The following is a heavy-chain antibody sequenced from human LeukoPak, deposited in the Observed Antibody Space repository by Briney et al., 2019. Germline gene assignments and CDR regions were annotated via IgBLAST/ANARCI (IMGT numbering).Heavy chain of an antibody. CDR2: IYSGGST. J-gene: IGHJ4*02. D-gene: IGHD2-15*01. Sequence: GGSLRLSCAASGFTVSSNYMSWVRQVPGKGLEWVSVIYSGGSTYYADSVKGRFTLSRDSSKNTLYLQMNSLRAEDPAVYYCATIVPDVAATLTFDYWGQGSLVTVSS. CDR3: ATIVPDVAATLTFDY. CDR1: GFTVSSNY. V-gene: IGHV3-66*01.